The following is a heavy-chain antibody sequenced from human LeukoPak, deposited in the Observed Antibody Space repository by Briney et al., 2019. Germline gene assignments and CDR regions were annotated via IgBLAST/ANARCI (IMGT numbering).Heavy chain of an antibody. CDR3: ARQRRWYNSYYLDY. D-gene: IGHD1-1*01. J-gene: IGHJ4*02. CDR1: GGYINTYY. Sequence: SETLSLTCTVSGGYINTYYWSWIRQPPGKGLEWIGYIYYSGSTDYNPSLKSRITISLDTSRNQFSLKLRSVTAADTAVYYCARQRRWYNSYYLDYWGQGTLVTVSS. CDR2: IYYSGST. V-gene: IGHV4-59*08.